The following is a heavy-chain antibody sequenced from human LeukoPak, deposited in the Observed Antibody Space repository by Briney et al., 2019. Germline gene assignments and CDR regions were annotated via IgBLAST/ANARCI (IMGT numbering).Heavy chain of an antibody. V-gene: IGHV3-74*01. J-gene: IGHJ4*02. D-gene: IGHD2/OR15-2a*01. Sequence: GESLRLSCAASGFTFRSYWMHWVRQAPGRGLVWVSRINGDGRTTDYADSVKGRFTISRDSSKNTLYPQMNSLRAEDTAVYYCARDWFHAIDYWGQGTLVTVSS. CDR1: GFTFRSYW. CDR3: ARDWFHAIDY. CDR2: INGDGRTT.